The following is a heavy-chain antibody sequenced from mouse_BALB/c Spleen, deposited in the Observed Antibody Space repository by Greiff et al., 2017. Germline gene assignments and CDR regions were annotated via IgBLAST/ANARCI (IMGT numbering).Heavy chain of an antibody. CDR2: IDPANGNT. D-gene: IGHD1-1*01. CDR1: GFNIKDTY. CDR3: AREGYGSSYGWYFDV. Sequence: VHVKQSGAELVKPGASVKLSCTASGFNIKDTYMHWVKQRPEQGLEWIGRIDPANGNTKYDPKFQGKATITADTSSNTAYLQLSSLTSEDTAVYYCAREGYGSSYGWYFDVWGAGTTVTVSS. J-gene: IGHJ1*01. V-gene: IGHV14-3*02.